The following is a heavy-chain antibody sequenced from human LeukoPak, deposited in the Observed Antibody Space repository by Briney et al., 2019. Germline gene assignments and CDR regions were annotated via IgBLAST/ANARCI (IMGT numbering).Heavy chain of an antibody. Sequence: GGSLRLSCAASGFTFSDYYMSWIRQAPGKGLEWVSYISSSGSTIYYADSVKGRFTISRDNAKNSLYLQMNSLRAEDTAVYYCAKDRDITMIVVVDAFDIWGQGTMVTVSS. V-gene: IGHV3-11*01. D-gene: IGHD3-22*01. CDR1: GFTFSDYY. J-gene: IGHJ3*02. CDR2: ISSSGSTI. CDR3: AKDRDITMIVVVDAFDI.